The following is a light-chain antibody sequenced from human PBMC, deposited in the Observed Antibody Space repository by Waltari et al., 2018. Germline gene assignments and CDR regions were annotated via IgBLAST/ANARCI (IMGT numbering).Light chain of an antibody. J-gene: IGKJ2*01. CDR3: QQYYSTPPA. CDR1: QSVLYSSNNKTY. Sequence: DIVMTQSPDSLAGSLGERATINCKSSQSVLYSSNNKTYFAWYQQKPGQPPKLLIYWSSTRESGVPDRFSGSGSGTDFTLTISSLQAEDVAVYYCQQYYSTPPAFGQGTKLEIK. CDR2: WSS. V-gene: IGKV4-1*01.